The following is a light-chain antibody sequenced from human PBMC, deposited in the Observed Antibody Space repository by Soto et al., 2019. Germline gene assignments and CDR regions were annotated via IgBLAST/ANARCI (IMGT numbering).Light chain of an antibody. CDR1: SSNIGADYD. J-gene: IGLJ1*01. V-gene: IGLV1-40*01. Sequence: QLVLTQPPSVSGAPGQRVTISCTGSSSNIGADYDVHWYQQRPGTAPKLLIFGNINRPSGVPDRFSGSKSGTSASLAITGLQAEDEGDYYCQSYDSTRSARYVFGTGTKLTVL. CDR2: GNI. CDR3: QSYDSTRSARYV.